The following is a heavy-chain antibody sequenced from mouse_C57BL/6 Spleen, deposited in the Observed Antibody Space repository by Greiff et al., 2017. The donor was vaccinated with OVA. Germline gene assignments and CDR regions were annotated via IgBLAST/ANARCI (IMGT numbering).Heavy chain of an antibody. Sequence: EVKVVESGGGLVQPGGSLKLSCAASGFTFSDYYMYWVRQTPEKRLEWVAYISNGGGSTYYPDTVKGRFTISRDNAKNTLYLQMSRLKSEDTAMYYCARRPYDYDGYYAMDYWGQGTSVTVSS. CDR3: ARRPYDYDGYYAMDY. CDR2: ISNGGGST. V-gene: IGHV5-12*01. CDR1: GFTFSDYY. J-gene: IGHJ4*01. D-gene: IGHD2-4*01.